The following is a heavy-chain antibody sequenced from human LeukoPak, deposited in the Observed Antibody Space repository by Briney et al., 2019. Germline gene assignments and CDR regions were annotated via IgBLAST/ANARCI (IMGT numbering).Heavy chain of an antibody. V-gene: IGHV4-39*07. J-gene: IGHJ3*02. CDR2: MYYSGTT. D-gene: IGHD2-2*01. CDR3: ARAGYCDSTTRPDAFDI. Sequence: SETLSLTCTVSGGSISSSSYYWGWIRQPPGKGLEWIGSMYYSGTTFYNPSLKSRVTISVDTSKNQLFLKMTSVTAADTAAYYCARAGYCDSTTRPDAFDIWGQETKVTVSS. CDR1: GGSISSSSYY.